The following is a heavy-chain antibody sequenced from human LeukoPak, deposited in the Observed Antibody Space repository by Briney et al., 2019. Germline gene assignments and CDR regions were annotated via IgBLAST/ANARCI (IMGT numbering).Heavy chain of an antibody. J-gene: IGHJ4*02. V-gene: IGHV3-23*01. CDR1: GFTVSSNY. Sequence: GGSLRLSCAASGFTVSSNYMTWVRQAPGKGLEWVSGISAGGGNTYNADSVKGRFTISRDNSKNTLYLQMNSLRAEDTAVYYCAKHLDYSSSHMDCWGQGTLVTVSS. CDR3: AKHLDYSSSHMDC. D-gene: IGHD6-13*01. CDR2: ISAGGGNT.